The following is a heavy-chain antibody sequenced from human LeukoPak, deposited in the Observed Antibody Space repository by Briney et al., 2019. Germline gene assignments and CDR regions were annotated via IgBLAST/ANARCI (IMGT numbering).Heavy chain of an antibody. CDR1: GFTFNNYI. V-gene: IGHV3-21*01. J-gene: IGHJ6*03. CDR2: ISSSSDYI. Sequence: GGSLRLSCAASGFTFNNYIMNWVRQAPGKGLEWVSSISSSSDYIYYADSVKGRFTISRDNAKNSLYLQMNSLRAEDMAVYYCARAAAAGYYYYYYMDVWGQGTLVTVSS. CDR3: ARAAAAGYYYYYYMDV. D-gene: IGHD6-13*01.